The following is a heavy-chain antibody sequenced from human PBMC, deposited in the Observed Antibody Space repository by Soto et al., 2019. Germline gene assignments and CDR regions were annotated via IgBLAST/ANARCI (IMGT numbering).Heavy chain of an antibody. D-gene: IGHD3-22*01. V-gene: IGHV1-24*01. CDR1: GYTLTELS. J-gene: IGHJ5*02. Sequence: ASVKVSCKVSGYTLTELSMHWVRQAPGKGLEWMGGFDPEDGETIYAQKFQGRVTMTEDTSTDTAYMELSSLRSEDTAVYYCATALKYDYYGSSQSLSWGQGTLVTVSS. CDR3: ATALKYDYYGSSQSLS. CDR2: FDPEDGET.